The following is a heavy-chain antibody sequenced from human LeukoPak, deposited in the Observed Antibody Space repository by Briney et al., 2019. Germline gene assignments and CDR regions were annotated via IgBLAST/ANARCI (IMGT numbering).Heavy chain of an antibody. Sequence: SETLSLTCAVYGGSFSGYYWSWIRQPPGKGLEWIGEINHSGSTNYNPPLKSRVTISVDTSKNQFSLKLSSVTAADTAVYYCARGVVIAAAETRWFDPWGQGTLVTVSS. CDR1: GGSFSGYY. J-gene: IGHJ5*02. CDR2: INHSGST. V-gene: IGHV4-34*01. D-gene: IGHD6-13*01. CDR3: ARGVVIAAAETRWFDP.